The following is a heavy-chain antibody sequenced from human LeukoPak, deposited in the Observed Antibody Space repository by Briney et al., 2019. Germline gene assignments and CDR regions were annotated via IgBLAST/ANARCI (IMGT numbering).Heavy chain of an antibody. J-gene: IGHJ4*02. Sequence: PGGSLRLSCVASGFTFTNSVLTWVRQAPGKGLEWVSGISETYGTPYYPDSAEGRFTISRDKSRDTVSLQINSLRAEDTPVYYCTSYCGPASCYSGFDYWGQGTLVTVSS. D-gene: IGHD2-15*01. CDR2: ISETYGTP. CDR3: TSYCGPASCYSGFDY. V-gene: IGHV3-23*01. CDR1: GFTFTNSV.